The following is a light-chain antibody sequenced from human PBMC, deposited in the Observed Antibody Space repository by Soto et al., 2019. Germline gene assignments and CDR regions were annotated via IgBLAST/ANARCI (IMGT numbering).Light chain of an antibody. V-gene: IGKV3-15*01. CDR3: QHYNKWPPPWT. Sequence: EIVMTQSPATLSVSPGERATLSCRASQSVSSNLAWYQQKPGQAPRLLIYGASTRATGIPARFSGSGSGTKVTLHIISLQSEDYAVYYCQHYNKWPPPWTFGRGTEVEIK. J-gene: IGKJ1*01. CDR1: QSVSSN. CDR2: GAS.